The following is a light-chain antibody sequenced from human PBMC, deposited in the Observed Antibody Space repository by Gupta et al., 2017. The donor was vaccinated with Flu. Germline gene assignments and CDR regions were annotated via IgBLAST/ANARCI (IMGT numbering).Light chain of an antibody. CDR2: DDN. Sequence: SSVLTQPPSVSVAPGQTARITCGADNIGTRGVHCYHQKPAQAPVLLLCDDNDRPSGTPERFSGSNSGNTATLTISRVEAGEEAAYYCQVWDSNSDHLYVFGPGTRVSVL. CDR3: QVWDSNSDHLYV. CDR1: NIGTRG. V-gene: IGLV3-21*02. J-gene: IGLJ1*01.